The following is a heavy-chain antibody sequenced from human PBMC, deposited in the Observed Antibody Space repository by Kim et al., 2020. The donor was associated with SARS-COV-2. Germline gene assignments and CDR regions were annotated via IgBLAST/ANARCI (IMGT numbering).Heavy chain of an antibody. V-gene: IGHV4-39*01. Sequence: SETLSLTCTVSGGSISSSSYYWGWIRQPPGKGLEWIGSIYYSGSTYYNPSLKSRVTISVDTSKNQFSLKLSSVTAADTAVYYCARHLHCSSTSCSSGVAFYIWGQGTMVSVSS. CDR1: GGSISSSSYY. D-gene: IGHD2-2*01. CDR3: ARHLHCSSTSCSSGVAFYI. J-gene: IGHJ3*02. CDR2: IYYSGST.